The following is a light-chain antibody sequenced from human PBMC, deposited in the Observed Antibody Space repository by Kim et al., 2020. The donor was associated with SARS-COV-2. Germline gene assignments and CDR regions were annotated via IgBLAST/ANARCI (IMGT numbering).Light chain of an antibody. Sequence: QSALTQPRSVSGSPGQSVTISCTGASNNIGFYNYVSWYQHHPGRAPKLIIYDVTKRPSGVPDRFSGSKSGNTASLTVSGLQSEDEADYYCCSYAGDYVIFGRGTQLTVL. V-gene: IGLV2-11*01. J-gene: IGLJ2*01. CDR1: SNNIGFYNY. CDR2: DVT. CDR3: CSYAGDYVI.